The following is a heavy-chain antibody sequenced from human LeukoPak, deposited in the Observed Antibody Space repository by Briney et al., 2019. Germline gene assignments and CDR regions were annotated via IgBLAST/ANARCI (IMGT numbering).Heavy chain of an antibody. Sequence: EASVKVSCKASGFTFTSSAIQWVRQAGGQRLEWIGWIVVGSGNTNYAQKFQERVTITRDMSTSTAYMELSSLRSEDTAVYYCAAVDHCSSTSCYTAFDIWGQGTMVTVSS. V-gene: IGHV1-58*02. CDR2: IVVGSGNT. CDR1: GFTFTSSA. D-gene: IGHD2-2*02. CDR3: AAVDHCSSTSCYTAFDI. J-gene: IGHJ3*02.